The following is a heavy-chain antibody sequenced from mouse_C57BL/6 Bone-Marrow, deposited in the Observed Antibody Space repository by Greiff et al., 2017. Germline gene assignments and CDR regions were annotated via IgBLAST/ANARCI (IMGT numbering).Heavy chain of an antibody. CDR2: INPSSGYT. J-gene: IGHJ3*01. Sequence: QVQLQQSGAELAKPGASVKLSCKASGYTFTSYWMHWVKQRPGQCLEWIGYINPSSGYTKYNQKFKDKATLTADKSSSTAYMQLSSLTYEDSAVYYCASYDYDLAWFAYWGQGTLVTVSA. CDR1: GYTFTSYW. CDR3: ASYDYDLAWFAY. V-gene: IGHV1-7*01. D-gene: IGHD2-4*01.